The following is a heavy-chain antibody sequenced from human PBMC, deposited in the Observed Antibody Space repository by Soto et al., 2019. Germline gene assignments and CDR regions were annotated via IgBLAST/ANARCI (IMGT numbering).Heavy chain of an antibody. CDR2: INSDGSST. Sequence: GGSLRLSCAASGFTFSSYWMHWVRQAPGKGLVWVSRINSDGSSTSYADSVKGRFTISRDNAKNTLYLQMNSLRAEDTAVYYCARVWYSSGYYFDYWGQGTLVTVSS. D-gene: IGHD6-19*01. J-gene: IGHJ4*02. CDR3: ARVWYSSGYYFDY. V-gene: IGHV3-74*01. CDR1: GFTFSSYW.